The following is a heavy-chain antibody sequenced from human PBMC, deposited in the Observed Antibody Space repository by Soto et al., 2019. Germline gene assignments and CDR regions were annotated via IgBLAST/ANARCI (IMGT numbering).Heavy chain of an antibody. CDR2: IYYSGST. J-gene: IGHJ4*02. CDR3: ARQSYDSSDYFDS. CDR1: GGSISSGDYY. D-gene: IGHD3-22*01. V-gene: IGHV4-30-4*01. Sequence: SETLSLTCTVSGGSISSGDYYWSWIRQPPGKGLEWIGYIYYSGSTYYNPSLKSRVSISVDTSRIHFSLKLISVTAADTAVYYCARQSYDSSDYFDSWGQGTLVTVSS.